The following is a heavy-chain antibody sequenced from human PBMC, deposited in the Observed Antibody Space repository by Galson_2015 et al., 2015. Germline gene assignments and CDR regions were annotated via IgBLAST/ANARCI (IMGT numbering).Heavy chain of an antibody. D-gene: IGHD3-3*01. J-gene: IGHJ4*02. Sequence: SLRLSCAASGFTFSSYGMHWVRQAPGKGLEWVAIIWYDGSNKYYADSVKGRFTIPRDNSKNTLYLQMNSLRAEDTALYYCARPSHYDFWSGYSNWGQGTLVTVSS. CDR1: GFTFSSYG. CDR2: IWYDGSNK. CDR3: ARPSHYDFWSGYSN. V-gene: IGHV3-33*01.